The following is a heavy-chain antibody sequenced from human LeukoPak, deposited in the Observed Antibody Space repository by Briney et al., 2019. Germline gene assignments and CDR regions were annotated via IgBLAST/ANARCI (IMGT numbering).Heavy chain of an antibody. CDR1: GGSISSYY. Sequence: SETLSLTCTVSGGSISSYYWSWLRQPPGKGLEWIAYIYYSGSTKYNPSLKSRVTISVDTSKNQFSLKLSSVTAADTAVYYCARTPTRGSFDYWGQGTLVTVS. CDR3: ARTPTRGSFDY. CDR2: IYYSGST. D-gene: IGHD2-15*01. J-gene: IGHJ4*02. V-gene: IGHV4-59*01.